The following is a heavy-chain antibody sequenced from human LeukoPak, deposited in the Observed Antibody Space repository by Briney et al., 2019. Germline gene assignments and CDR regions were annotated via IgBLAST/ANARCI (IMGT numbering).Heavy chain of an antibody. V-gene: IGHV3-23*01. D-gene: IGHD2-21*02. CDR3: EKDLGGSGDYRPY. CDR1: GFTFSSYA. J-gene: IGHJ4*02. CDR2: ISGSDGST. Sequence: GGSLRLSCAASGFTFSSYAMSWVRQAPGKGLEWVSAISGSDGSTYYADSVKGRFTISRDNSKNTLYLQMISLSAEDTAVYYCEKDLGGSGDYRPYWGQGSVVTVSS.